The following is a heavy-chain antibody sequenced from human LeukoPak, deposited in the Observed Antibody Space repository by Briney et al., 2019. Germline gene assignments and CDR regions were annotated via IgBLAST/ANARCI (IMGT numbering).Heavy chain of an antibody. V-gene: IGHV3-21*01. D-gene: IGHD6-13*01. J-gene: IGHJ3*02. CDR2: ISSSSSYI. CDR1: GFTFSSYS. CDR3: ARFLAAAGNDAFDM. Sequence: GGSLRLSCAASGFTFSSYSMNWVRQAPGKGLEWVSSISSSSSYIYYADSVKGRFTISRDNAKNSLYLQMNSLRAEDTAVYYCARFLAAAGNDAFDMWGQGTMVTVSS.